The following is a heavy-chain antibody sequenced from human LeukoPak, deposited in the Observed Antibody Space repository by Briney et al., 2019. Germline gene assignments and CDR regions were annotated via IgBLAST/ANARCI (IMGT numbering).Heavy chain of an antibody. CDR3: ARGYCSSTSCSIAVY. Sequence: SGESLKISCKGSGYSFTSYWIGWVRPMPGKGLEWMGIIYPGDSDTRYSPSFQGQVTISADKSISTAYLQWSSLKASDTAMYYCARGYCSSTSCSIAVYWGQGTLVTVSS. D-gene: IGHD2-2*01. V-gene: IGHV5-51*01. CDR2: IYPGDSDT. J-gene: IGHJ4*02. CDR1: GYSFTSYW.